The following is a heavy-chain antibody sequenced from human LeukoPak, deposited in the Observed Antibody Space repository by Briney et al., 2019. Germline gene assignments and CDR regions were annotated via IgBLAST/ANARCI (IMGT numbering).Heavy chain of an antibody. CDR1: GDSINSLDL. Sequence: SETLSLTCTVSGDSINSLDLWSWVRQPPGKGLEWIGEMYLSGTTHSNPSVKSRVTISIDKSKNQFSLKLSSVTAADTAVYYCARHGRLGELSLYSTLDYWGQGTLVTVSS. CDR3: ARHGRLGELSLYSTLDY. CDR2: MYLSGTT. J-gene: IGHJ4*02. D-gene: IGHD3-16*02. V-gene: IGHV4-4*02.